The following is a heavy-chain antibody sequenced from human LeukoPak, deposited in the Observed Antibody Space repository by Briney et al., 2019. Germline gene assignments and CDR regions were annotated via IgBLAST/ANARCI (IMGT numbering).Heavy chain of an antibody. CDR2: TSSDGSST. V-gene: IGHV3-74*01. CDR3: ARGGLGGSGSYYTYYYYYYMDV. CDR1: GFTFSRFW. J-gene: IGHJ6*03. Sequence: GGSLRLSCAASGFTFSRFWMHWVRQAPGKGLVWVARTSSDGSSTVYADSVKGRFTISRDNAKKTLYLQMNSLRAEDTAVYYCARGGLGGSGSYYTYYYYYYMDVWGKGTTVTVSS. D-gene: IGHD3-10*01.